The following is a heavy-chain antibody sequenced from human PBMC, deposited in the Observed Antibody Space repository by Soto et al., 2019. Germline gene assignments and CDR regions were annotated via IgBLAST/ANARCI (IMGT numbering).Heavy chain of an antibody. J-gene: IGHJ6*02. V-gene: IGHV3-23*01. Sequence: GGSLRLSCAASGFTFSSYAMSWVRQAPGKGLEWVSAISGSGGSTYYADSVKGRFTISRDNSKNTLYLQMNSLRAEDTAVYYCAKDFRYYDLWSGTLYYYGMDVWGQGTTVTVSS. CDR3: AKDFRYYDLWSGTLYYYGMDV. D-gene: IGHD3-3*01. CDR2: ISGSGGST. CDR1: GFTFSSYA.